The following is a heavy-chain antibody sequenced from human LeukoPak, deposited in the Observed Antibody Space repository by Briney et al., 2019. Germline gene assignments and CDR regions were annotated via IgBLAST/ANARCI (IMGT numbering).Heavy chain of an antibody. CDR1: GFTFNSYS. J-gene: IGHJ3*02. CDR2: ISGSGGST. CDR3: AKVRDSSGSIDAFDI. Sequence: GGSLRLSCAASGFTFNSYSMHWVRQAPGKGLEWVSAISGSGGSTYYADSVKGRFTISRDNSKNTLYLQMNSLRAGDTAVYYCAKVRDSSGSIDAFDIWGQGTMVTVSS. V-gene: IGHV3-23*01. D-gene: IGHD3-22*01.